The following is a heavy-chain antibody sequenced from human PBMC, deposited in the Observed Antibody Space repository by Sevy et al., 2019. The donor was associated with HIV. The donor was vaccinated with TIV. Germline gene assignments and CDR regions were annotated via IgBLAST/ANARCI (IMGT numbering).Heavy chain of an antibody. V-gene: IGHV3-23*01. CDR2: ISGSGRST. D-gene: IGHD2-15*01. CDR3: AKGYCSGGSCPRDYYYYGMDV. CDR1: GFTFSTYA. J-gene: IGHJ6*02. Sequence: GGSLRLSCAASGFTFSTYAMNWVRQAPGKGLEWVSSISGSGRSTYYADSVEGRFTISRDNSKNTRYLQMNGLRADDTAVYYCAKGYCSGGSCPRDYYYYGMDVWGQGTTVTVSS.